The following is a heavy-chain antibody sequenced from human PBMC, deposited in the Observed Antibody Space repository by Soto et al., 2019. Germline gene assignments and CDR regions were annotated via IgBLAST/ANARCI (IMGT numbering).Heavy chain of an antibody. CDR3: AGTSGTFYTPIDY. CDR1: GYTFTNYA. V-gene: IGHV1-3*01. J-gene: IGHJ4*02. CDR2: INAGNGNT. D-gene: IGHD2-2*02. Sequence: GASVKVSCKASGYTFTNYAMHWVRQAPGQRLEWMGWINAGNGNTKYSQKFQGRVTITRDTSAGTAYMELSSLRSEDTAVYYCAGTSGTFYTPIDYWGKGTLVTVSS.